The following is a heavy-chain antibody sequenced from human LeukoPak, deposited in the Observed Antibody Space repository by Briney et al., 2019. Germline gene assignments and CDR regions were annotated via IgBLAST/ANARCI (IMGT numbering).Heavy chain of an antibody. J-gene: IGHJ6*02. D-gene: IGHD5-24*01. CDR2: IYYSGST. CDR1: GGSISSSSYY. Sequence: SETLSLTCTVSGGSISSSSYYWGWIRQPPGRGLEWIGSIYYSGSTYYNPSLKSRVTISVDTSKNQFSLKLSSVTAADTAVYYCARDRGVEMATNLNYYYYGMDVWGQGTTVTVS. V-gene: IGHV4-39*07. CDR3: ARDRGVEMATNLNYYYYGMDV.